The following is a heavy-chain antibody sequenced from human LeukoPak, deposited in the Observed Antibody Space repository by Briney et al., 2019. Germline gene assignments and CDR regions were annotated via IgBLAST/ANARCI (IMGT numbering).Heavy chain of an antibody. J-gene: IGHJ3*02. Sequence: PGGSLSFSCAASGFTVSCHYMSWVRQAPGQGLVWVGILRSKAYGGATKNAGSVKGRFTISRDDSRSIAYLQMNSLKTEDTAVYYCTRRYNYDSSGYYYVRDAFDIWGQGTMVTVSS. CDR2: LRSKAYGGAT. CDR1: GFTVSCHY. V-gene: IGHV3-49*04. D-gene: IGHD3-22*01. CDR3: TRRYNYDSSGYYYVRDAFDI.